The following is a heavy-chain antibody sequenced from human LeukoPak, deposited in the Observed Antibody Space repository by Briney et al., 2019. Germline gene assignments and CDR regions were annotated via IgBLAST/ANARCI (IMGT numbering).Heavy chain of an antibody. CDR1: GGTFSSYA. CDR2: IIPIFGTA. V-gene: IGHV1-69*13. J-gene: IGHJ4*02. D-gene: IGHD3-3*01. CDR3: AREGYDFWSGYNFDY. Sequence: ASVKVSCKASGGTFSSYAISWVRQAPGQGLEWMGGIIPIFGTANYAQKFQGRVTITADESTSTAYMELSSLRSKDTAVYYCAREGYDFWSGYNFDYWGQGTLVTVSS.